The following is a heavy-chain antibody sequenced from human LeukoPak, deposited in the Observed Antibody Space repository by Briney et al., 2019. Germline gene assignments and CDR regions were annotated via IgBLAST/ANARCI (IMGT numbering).Heavy chain of an antibody. D-gene: IGHD2-21*02. CDR2: IIPIFGTA. V-gene: IGHV1-69*05. Sequence: GASVKVSCKACGGTFSSYAISWVRQAPGQGLEWMGGIIPIFGTANYAQKFQGRVTITTDESTSTAYMELSSLRSEDTAVYYCASRPARYCGGDCYVDYWGQGTLVTVSS. CDR1: GGTFSSYA. J-gene: IGHJ4*02. CDR3: ASRPARYCGGDCYVDY.